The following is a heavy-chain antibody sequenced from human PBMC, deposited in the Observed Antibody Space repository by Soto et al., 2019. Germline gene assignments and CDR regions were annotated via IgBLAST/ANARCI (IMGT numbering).Heavy chain of an antibody. CDR2: IKPDESEK. D-gene: IGHD4-4*01. CDR1: GFTFSDSW. J-gene: IGHJ5*02. Sequence: PGGSLRLSCTASGFTFSDSWMTWVRQAPGKGLEWVARIKPDESEKKYADSVKDRFSISRDNAKNSMYLQMDSLRGEDTAVYYCVRGGSNYASWGQGTLVTVSS. CDR3: VRGGSNYAS. V-gene: IGHV3-7*01.